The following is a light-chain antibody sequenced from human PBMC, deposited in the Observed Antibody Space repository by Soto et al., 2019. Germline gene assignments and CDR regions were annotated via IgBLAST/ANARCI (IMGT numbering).Light chain of an antibody. CDR1: SSAVGSYDL. CDR2: EVT. J-gene: IGLJ1*01. CDR3: CSYAGVSTFV. V-gene: IGLV2-23*02. Sequence: QSALTQPASVSGSPGQSITISCTGTSSAVGSYDLVSWYQQHPGKAPRLIIYEVTKRPSGVSNRFSGSKSGSTASLTFSGLQAEDEADYFCCSYAGVSTFVFGTGTKVTVL.